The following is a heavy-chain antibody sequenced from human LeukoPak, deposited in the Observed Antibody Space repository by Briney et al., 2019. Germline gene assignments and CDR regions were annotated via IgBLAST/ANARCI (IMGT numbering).Heavy chain of an antibody. V-gene: IGHV1-69*13. Sequence: ASVKFSCKASGGTFSSYAISWVRQAPGQGLEWMGGIIPIFGTANYAQKFQGRVTITADESTSTAYMELSSLRSEDTAVYYCARVRTGESYYYYYYMDVWGKGTTVTVSS. CDR1: GGTFSSYA. D-gene: IGHD7-27*01. CDR2: IIPIFGTA. CDR3: ARVRTGESYYYYYYMDV. J-gene: IGHJ6*03.